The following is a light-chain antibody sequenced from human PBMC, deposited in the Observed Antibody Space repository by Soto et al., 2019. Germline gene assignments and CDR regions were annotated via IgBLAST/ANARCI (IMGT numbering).Light chain of an antibody. CDR1: ESISDW. CDR3: QQYSTSSIS. V-gene: IGKV1-5*03. CDR2: NAS. Sequence: DIQMTQSPSTLSASVGDRVTFTCRASESISDWLVWYHQRPGKPPKLLIYNASRLESGVPSRFSGSASGTEFTLTITSLQPDDFGTYYCQQYSTSSISFGPETRLEIK. J-gene: IGKJ5*01.